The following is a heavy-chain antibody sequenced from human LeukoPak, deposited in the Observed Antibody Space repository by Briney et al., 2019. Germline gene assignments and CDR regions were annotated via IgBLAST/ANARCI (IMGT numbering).Heavy chain of an antibody. J-gene: IGHJ3*01. Sequence: GGSLRLSCAASGFTFSSYWMTWVRQAPGKGLEWVANINQDEAEKYYVDSVMGRFTISRDNAKNSLYLQMHSLRDEDTAVYYCATDFGRGWLRFDAFHLGGQGTMDTVST. CDR2: INQDEAEK. CDR3: ATDFGRGWLRFDAFHL. V-gene: IGHV3-7*01. D-gene: IGHD3-3*01. CDR1: GFTFSSYW.